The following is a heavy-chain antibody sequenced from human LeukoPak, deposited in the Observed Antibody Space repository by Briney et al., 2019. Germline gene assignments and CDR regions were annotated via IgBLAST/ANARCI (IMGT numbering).Heavy chain of an antibody. Sequence: GGSLRLSCAASGFTFSSYEMNWVRQAPGKGLEWVSAISGSGGSTYYADSVKGRFTISRDNSKNTLYLQMNSQRAEDTAVYYCAKFLPTHIVVASYYFDYWGQGTLVTVSS. V-gene: IGHV3-23*01. D-gene: IGHD2-21*01. CDR2: ISGSGGST. CDR3: AKFLPTHIVVASYYFDY. CDR1: GFTFSSYE. J-gene: IGHJ4*02.